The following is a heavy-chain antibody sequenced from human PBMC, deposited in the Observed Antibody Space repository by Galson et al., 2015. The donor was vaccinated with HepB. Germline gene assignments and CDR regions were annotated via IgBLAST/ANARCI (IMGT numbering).Heavy chain of an antibody. CDR1: GFTFSSYG. V-gene: IGHV3-30*18. D-gene: IGHD6-13*01. J-gene: IGHJ6*02. CDR3: AKAAAAVYYYGMDV. CDR2: ISYDGSNK. Sequence: SLRLSCAASGFTFSSYGMHWVRQAPGKGLEWVAVISYDGSNKYYADSVKGRFTISRDNSKNTLYLQMNSLRAEDTAVYYCAKAAAAVYYYGMDVWGQGTTVTVSS.